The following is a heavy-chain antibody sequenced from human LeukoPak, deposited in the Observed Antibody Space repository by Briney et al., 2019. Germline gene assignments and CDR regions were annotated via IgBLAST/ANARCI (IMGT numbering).Heavy chain of an antibody. CDR2: TNWNGGST. V-gene: IGHV3-20*01. J-gene: IGHJ4*02. CDR3: ARSTSSIAAAGTDY. Sequence: PGGSLRLSCAASGFTFDDYGMSWVRQAPGKGLEWVSGTNWNGGSTGYADSVKGRFTISRDNAKNSLYLQMNSLRAEDTALYHCARSTSSIAAAGTDYWGQGTLVTVSS. CDR1: GFTFDDYG. D-gene: IGHD6-13*01.